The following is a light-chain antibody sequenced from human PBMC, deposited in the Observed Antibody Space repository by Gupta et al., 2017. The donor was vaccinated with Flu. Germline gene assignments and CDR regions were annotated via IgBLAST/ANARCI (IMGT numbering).Light chain of an antibody. Sequence: PSSLSAAVGDRVTITGQASQAMGKYGKWEQQKSGEATKLLIYEAYNLKTGGPARGSGSGSGAEVTVNVSSMKPEDIASYYCQQYEQLPDSFGPGTKVEI. CDR2: EAY. CDR3: QQYEQLPDS. CDR1: QAMGKY. J-gene: IGKJ2*03. V-gene: IGKV1-33*01.